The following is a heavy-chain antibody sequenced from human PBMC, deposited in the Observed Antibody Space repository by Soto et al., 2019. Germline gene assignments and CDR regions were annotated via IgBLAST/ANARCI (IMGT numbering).Heavy chain of an antibody. Sequence: ASVKVSCKASGYTFTTYYMHWVRQAPGQGLEWMGIINPSGGSTSYAQNFQGRVTMTRDTSTSTVYMELSSLRSEDTAVYYCARSGLLGSCPSWGQGTLVTVSS. D-gene: IGHD6-13*01. J-gene: IGHJ5*02. V-gene: IGHV1-46*01. CDR2: INPSGGST. CDR1: GYTFTTYY. CDR3: ARSGLLGSCPS.